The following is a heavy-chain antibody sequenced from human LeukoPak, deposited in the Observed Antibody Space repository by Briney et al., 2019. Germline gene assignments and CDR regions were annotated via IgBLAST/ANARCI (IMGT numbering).Heavy chain of an antibody. V-gene: IGHV1-18*01. J-gene: IGHJ4*02. D-gene: IGHD6-13*01. CDR3: ARIAAAENYFDY. CDR2: ISVYNGNT. CDR1: GYTITSYG. Sequence: GASVKVSCKASGYTITSYGISWVRQAPGQGLEWMGWISVYNGNTEYAQKLQGRVTMTTDTSTSTAYMDLTSLRSDDTAVYYCARIAAAENYFDYWGQGTLVTVSS.